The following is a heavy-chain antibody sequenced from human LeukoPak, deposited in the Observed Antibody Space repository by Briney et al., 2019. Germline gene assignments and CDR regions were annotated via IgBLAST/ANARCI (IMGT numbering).Heavy chain of an antibody. CDR2: IYHSGST. V-gene: IGHV4-38-2*01. CDR1: GYSLSSGYY. Sequence: PSETLSLTCAVSGYSLSSGYYCGWIRQPPGKGLEWIGSIYHSGSTYYNQSLKSRVTISVDTSKDQFSLKLSTVTAADTAVYYCAGGSHTAMDYWGQGNLVTVSS. J-gene: IGHJ4*02. CDR3: AGGSHTAMDY. D-gene: IGHD5-18*01.